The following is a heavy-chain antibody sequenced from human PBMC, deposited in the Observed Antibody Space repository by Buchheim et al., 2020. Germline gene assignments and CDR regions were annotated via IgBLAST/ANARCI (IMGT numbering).Heavy chain of an antibody. D-gene: IGHD6-13*01. CDR1: GGSISSSSYY. Sequence: QLQLQESGPGLVKPSETLSLTCTVSGGSISSSSYYWGWIRQPPGKGLEWIGSIYYSGSTYYNPSLKSRVTISVDTSKNQFSLKLSSVTAADTAVYYCARQTLRRSSSWYSRLGAFDIWGQGT. CDR3: ARQTLRRSSSWYSRLGAFDI. V-gene: IGHV4-39*01. J-gene: IGHJ3*02. CDR2: IYYSGST.